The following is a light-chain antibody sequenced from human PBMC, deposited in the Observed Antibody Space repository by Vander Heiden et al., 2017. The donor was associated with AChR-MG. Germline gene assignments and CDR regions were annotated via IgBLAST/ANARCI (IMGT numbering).Light chain of an antibody. CDR3: RQLNSYLPIT. CDR1: QHIRSY. Sequence: IHLTHSPSLLSASVGDRVTIPCRPCQHIRSYLVGYQQKPGKAPKLLINPASTSQSAGPPGCSGSRSSTEVTPTISSLQPEDCSTDYCRQLNSYLPITSGQGTRLEIK. V-gene: IGKV1-9*01. CDR2: PAS. J-gene: IGKJ5*01.